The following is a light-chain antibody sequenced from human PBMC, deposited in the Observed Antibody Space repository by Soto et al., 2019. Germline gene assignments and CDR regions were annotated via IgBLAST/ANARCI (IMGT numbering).Light chain of an antibody. CDR2: DAS. V-gene: IGKV1-5*01. J-gene: IGKJ5*01. CDR3: QQYNTYST. Sequence: DIQMTQSPSTLSASIGDRVTITCRASQSISNWLAWLQQKPGKAPKVLIFDASNLGSGVPSRFSGSGSGTEFTLTISGLQPDDFATYYCQQYNTYSTFGQGTRLEI. CDR1: QSISNW.